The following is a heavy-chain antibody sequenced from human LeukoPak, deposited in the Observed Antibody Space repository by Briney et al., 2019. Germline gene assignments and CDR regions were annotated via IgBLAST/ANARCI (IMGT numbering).Heavy chain of an antibody. J-gene: IGHJ4*02. CDR3: ASAGLTYGSGSYFVY. CDR2: ISDTGATE. CDR1: GFTFSTYN. V-gene: IGHV3-21*04. D-gene: IGHD3-10*01. Sequence: GGSLRLSCAASGFTFSTYNMNWVRQAPGKGLEWVSVISDTGATEFYADSVKGRFTISRDNAKNSLYLQMNSLRAEDTALYYCASAGLTYGSGSYFVYWGQGTLVTVSS.